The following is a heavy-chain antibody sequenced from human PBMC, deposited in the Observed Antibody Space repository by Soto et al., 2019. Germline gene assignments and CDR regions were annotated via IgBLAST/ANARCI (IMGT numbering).Heavy chain of an antibody. CDR2: TNHSGST. D-gene: IGHD1-1*01. J-gene: IGHJ4*02. Sequence: QVQLQQWGAGLLKPSETLSLTCAVYGGSFSGYYWNWIRQPPGTGLEWIGETNHSGSTNYNPSLKSLVTISVDTSKNQSSLKRTSVTAADTAVYCGARNKTTGLFDYSGQGTVVTVSS. V-gene: IGHV4-34*01. CDR1: GGSFSGYY. CDR3: ARNKTTGLFDY.